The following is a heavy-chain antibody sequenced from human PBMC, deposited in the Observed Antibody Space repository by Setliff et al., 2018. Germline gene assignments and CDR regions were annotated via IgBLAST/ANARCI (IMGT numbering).Heavy chain of an antibody. J-gene: IGHJ6*02. V-gene: IGHV4-59*01. CDR1: GGSISPYF. Sequence: SETLSLTCTVSGGSISPYFWSWIRQPPGKGLEWIGYTYHNGNTNFNPSLKTRLTVSVDTSKNQFALNLRSVTAADTAVYYCVRDRTAYSYGLDVWGQGTTVTVSS. CDR2: TYHNGNT. D-gene: IGHD5-18*01. CDR3: VRDRTAYSYGLDV.